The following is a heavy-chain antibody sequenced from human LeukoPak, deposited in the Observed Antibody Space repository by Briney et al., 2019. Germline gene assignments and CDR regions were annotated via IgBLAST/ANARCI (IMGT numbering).Heavy chain of an antibody. J-gene: IGHJ5*02. V-gene: IGHV3-48*03. CDR3: ARVAGYLPTRWFDP. Sequence: GGSLRLSCAASGFTFSSYEMNWVRQAPGKGLEWVSYISSSGSTIYYADSVKGRFTISRDNAKNSLYLQMNSLRAEDTAVYYCARVAGYLPTRWFDPWGQGTHVTVSS. CDR1: GFTFSSYE. D-gene: IGHD6-25*01. CDR2: ISSSGSTI.